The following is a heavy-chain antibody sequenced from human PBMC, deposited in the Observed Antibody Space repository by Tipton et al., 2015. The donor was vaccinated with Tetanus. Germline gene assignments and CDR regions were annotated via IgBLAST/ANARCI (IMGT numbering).Heavy chain of an antibody. Sequence: SLRLSCAASGFTFSSYSMNWVRQAPGKGLEWVSSISSSSSYIYYADSVKGRFTISRDNAKNSLYLQMNSLRAEDTAVYYCARDQQWLARYYYGMDVWGQGTTVTVSS. CDR2: ISSSSSYI. CDR1: GFTFSSYS. CDR3: ARDQQWLARYYYGMDV. J-gene: IGHJ6*02. D-gene: IGHD6-19*01. V-gene: IGHV3-21*01.